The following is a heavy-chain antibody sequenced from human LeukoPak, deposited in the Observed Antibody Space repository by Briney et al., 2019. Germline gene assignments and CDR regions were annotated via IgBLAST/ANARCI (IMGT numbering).Heavy chain of an antibody. CDR1: GGSISSSGYY. D-gene: IGHD3-10*01. J-gene: IGHJ4*02. Sequence: SETLSLTCTVSGGSISSSGYYWGWIRQPPGKGLEWIGEINHSGSTNYNPSLKSRVTISVDTSKNQFSLKLSSVTAADTAVYYCARHPHTPGAVWFGVKWGQGTLVTVSS. V-gene: IGHV4-39*01. CDR2: INHSGST. CDR3: ARHPHTPGAVWFGVK.